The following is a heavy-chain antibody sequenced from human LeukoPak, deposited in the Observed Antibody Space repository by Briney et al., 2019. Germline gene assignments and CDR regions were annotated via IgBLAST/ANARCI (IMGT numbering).Heavy chain of an antibody. V-gene: IGHV3-74*01. D-gene: IGHD3-22*01. Sequence: GGSLRLSCAASGFTFTSYYMHWVRQAPGKGLVWVSRISGDGSNTIYADSVKGRFTISRDNAKNTVYLQMNSLRAEDTAVYYCARDGDTYYYDSSGYLYWGQGTLVTVSS. CDR1: GFTFTSYY. CDR3: ARDGDTYYYDSSGYLY. CDR2: ISGDGSNT. J-gene: IGHJ4*02.